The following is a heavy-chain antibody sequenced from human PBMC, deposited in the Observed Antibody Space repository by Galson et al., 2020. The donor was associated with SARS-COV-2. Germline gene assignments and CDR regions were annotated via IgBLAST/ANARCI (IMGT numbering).Heavy chain of an antibody. CDR3: ATLIKRILWAPYYFDY. CDR2: IYPGDSDT. J-gene: IGHJ4*02. Sequence: GESLKISCKGSGYSFTSYWIGWVRQMPGKGLEWMGIIYPGDSDTRYSPSFQGQVTISADKSISTAYLQWSSLKASDTAMYYCATLIKRILWAPYYFDYWGQGTLVTVSS. V-gene: IGHV5-51*01. D-gene: IGHD3-10*01. CDR1: GYSFTSYW.